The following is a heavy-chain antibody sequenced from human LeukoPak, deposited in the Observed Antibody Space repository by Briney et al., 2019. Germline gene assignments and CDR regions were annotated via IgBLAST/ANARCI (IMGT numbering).Heavy chain of an antibody. V-gene: IGHV4-39*07. CDR2: IYSNGNIH. D-gene: IGHD4-17*01. CDR1: GGSISSSSYY. Sequence: SETLSLTCSVSGGSISSSSYYWNWIRQPPGKRLEWIGNIYSNGNIHSYNPSLKSRVTISLDTSKNQFSLKMRSVTAADTAVYYCARVGSTVTGSYNWFDPWGQGTLVTVSS. J-gene: IGHJ5*02. CDR3: ARVGSTVTGSYNWFDP.